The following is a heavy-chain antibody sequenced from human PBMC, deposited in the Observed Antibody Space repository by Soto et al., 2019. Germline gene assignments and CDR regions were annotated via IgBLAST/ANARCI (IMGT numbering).Heavy chain of an antibody. D-gene: IGHD3-3*01. CDR3: AKVLRFLEWHDYGMDV. V-gene: IGHV3-30*18. Sequence: GGSLRLSCAASGFTFSSYGMHWVRQAPGKGLEWVAVISYDGSNKYYADSVKGRFTISRDNSKNTLYLQMNSLRAEDTAVYYCAKVLRFLEWHDYGMDVWGQGTTVTVSS. CDR2: ISYDGSNK. CDR1: GFTFSSYG. J-gene: IGHJ6*02.